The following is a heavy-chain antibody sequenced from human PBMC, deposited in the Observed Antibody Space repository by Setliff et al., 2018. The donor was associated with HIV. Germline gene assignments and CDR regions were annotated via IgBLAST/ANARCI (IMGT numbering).Heavy chain of an antibody. CDR3: ARTRGYSYGTLAGFDY. CDR2: MSYSGGA. CDR1: GDSFNNYY. D-gene: IGHD5-18*01. J-gene: IGHJ4*01. Sequence: SETLSLTCTVSGDSFNNYYCSWIRQLPGKGLEWIAYMSYSGGANYNPSLKSRVTISVDTSKQQFSLEVSSVTAADTAVYYCARTRGYSYGTLAGFDYWGRGSLVTVSS. V-gene: IGHV4-59*01.